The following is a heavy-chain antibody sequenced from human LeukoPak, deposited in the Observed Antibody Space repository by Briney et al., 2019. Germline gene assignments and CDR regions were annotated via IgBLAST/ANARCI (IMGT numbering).Heavy chain of an antibody. CDR3: TTQQLDSSGWYHADY. CDR2: IRSKANSYAT. Sequence: GGSLRLSCAASGFTFSGSAMHWVRQASGKGLEWVGRIRSKANSYATAYAASVKGRFTISRDDSKNTAYLQMNSLKTEDTAVYYCTTQQLDSSGWYHADYWGQGTLVTVSS. D-gene: IGHD6-19*01. V-gene: IGHV3-73*01. CDR1: GFTFSGSA. J-gene: IGHJ4*02.